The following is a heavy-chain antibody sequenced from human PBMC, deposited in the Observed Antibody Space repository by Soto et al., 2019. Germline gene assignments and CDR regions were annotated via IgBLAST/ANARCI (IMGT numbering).Heavy chain of an antibody. J-gene: IGHJ4*02. CDR3: ARGNKLRYFDWPLGY. Sequence: VKVSCKASGGTFSSYAISWVRQAPGQGLEWMGGIIPIFGTANYAQKFQGRVTITADKSTSTAYMELSSLRSEDTAVYYCARGNKLRYFDWPLGYWGQGTLVTVSS. CDR2: IIPIFGTA. CDR1: GGTFSSYA. D-gene: IGHD3-9*01. V-gene: IGHV1-69*13.